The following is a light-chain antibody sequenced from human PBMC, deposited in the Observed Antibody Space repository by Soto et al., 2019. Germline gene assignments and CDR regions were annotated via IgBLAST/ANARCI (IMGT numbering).Light chain of an antibody. CDR3: QQYNTYST. CDR1: QSISSW. V-gene: IGKV1-5*01. J-gene: IGKJ5*01. CDR2: DAS. Sequence: DIQMTQSPSTLSASVVDRVTITCRASQSISSWLAWYQQKPGKAPQALIYDASSLKSGVPSRFSGNGSGTEFTLTISSLQPDDFATYYCQQYNTYSTFGQGTRLEIK.